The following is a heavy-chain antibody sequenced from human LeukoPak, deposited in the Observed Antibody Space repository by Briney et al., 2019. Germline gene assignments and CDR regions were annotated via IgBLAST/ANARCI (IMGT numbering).Heavy chain of an antibody. Sequence: PSETLSLTCTVSGGSISSGSYYWSWIRQPAGKGLEWIGRIYTSGSTNYNPSLKSRVTISVDTSKNQFSPKLSSVTAADTAVYYCAREVMEFRGLPFDPWGQGTLVTVSS. V-gene: IGHV4-61*02. CDR3: AREVMEFRGLPFDP. CDR2: IYTSGST. D-gene: IGHD3-10*01. J-gene: IGHJ5*02. CDR1: GGSISSGSYY.